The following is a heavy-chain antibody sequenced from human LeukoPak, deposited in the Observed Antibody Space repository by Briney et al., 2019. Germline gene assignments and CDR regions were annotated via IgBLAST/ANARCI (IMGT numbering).Heavy chain of an antibody. CDR2: IHGDGSST. CDR3: ATGTGYYYNF. V-gene: IGHV3-74*01. Sequence: GGSLRLSCAASGFTFSTFWMHWVRQVPGKELVWVSDIHGDGSSTLYADSVKGRFTISRDNAKNTLYLQMNSLRAEDTAVYYCATGTGYYYNFWGHGTLVTVSS. J-gene: IGHJ4*01. CDR1: GFTFSTFW. D-gene: IGHD7-27*01.